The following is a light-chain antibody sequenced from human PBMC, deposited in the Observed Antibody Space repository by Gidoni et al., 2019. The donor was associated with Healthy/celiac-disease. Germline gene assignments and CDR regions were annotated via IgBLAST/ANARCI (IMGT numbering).Light chain of an antibody. CDR3: QSADSTLWV. CDR2: KDS. Sequence: SYELTQPPSVSVSPGQTARITCSGDALPKQYAYWYQQKPGQAPVMVIYKDSERPSGIPERFSGSSSGTTVTLTISGVRAEDEADYYCQSADSTLWVFGGGTRLTVL. CDR1: ALPKQY. V-gene: IGLV3-25*03. J-gene: IGLJ3*02.